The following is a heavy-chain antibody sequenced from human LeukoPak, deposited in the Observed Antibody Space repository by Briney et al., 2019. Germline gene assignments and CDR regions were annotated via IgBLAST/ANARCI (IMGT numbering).Heavy chain of an antibody. CDR3: ARGHYGGYV. Sequence: PGGSLRLSCAASAFTFSTYWMNWVRHAPGKGLWCGENRKEDGRQNYYVDALKGRFTLPGDNANNSWFLQINSLSDQVISLYYCARGHYGGYVGGQGTVVTVSS. V-gene: IGHV3-7*01. CDR1: AFTFSTYW. D-gene: IGHD4-17*01. CDR2: RKEDGRQN. J-gene: IGHJ4*02.